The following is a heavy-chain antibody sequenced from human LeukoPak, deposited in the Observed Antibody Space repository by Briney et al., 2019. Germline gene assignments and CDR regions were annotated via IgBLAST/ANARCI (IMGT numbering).Heavy chain of an antibody. CDR1: GFTFSSNW. D-gene: IGHD5-18*01. J-gene: IGHJ4*02. CDR3: ARGAAMVDY. CDR2: IKQDGSEK. V-gene: IGHV3-7*01. Sequence: GGSLRLSCAASGFTFSSNWMSWVRQAPGKGLEWVANIKQDGSEKYYVDSVKGRFTISRDNAKNSLYLQINSLRAEDTAVYYCARGAAMVDYWGQGTLVTVSS.